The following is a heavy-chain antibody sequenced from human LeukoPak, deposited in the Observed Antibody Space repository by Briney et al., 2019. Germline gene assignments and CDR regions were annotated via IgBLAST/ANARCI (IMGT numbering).Heavy chain of an antibody. J-gene: IGHJ5*02. CDR1: GFTFSDYY. CDR2: ISSSGSAI. V-gene: IGHV3-11*01. CDR3: ARGSFDYNWFDP. D-gene: IGHD3-9*01. Sequence: PGGSLRLSCAASGFTFSDYYMSWSRQAPGKGLEWVSYISSSGSAIYYADSVKGRFTISRDNAKNSLYLQMNSLRAEDTAVYYCARGSFDYNWFDPWGQGTLVTVSS.